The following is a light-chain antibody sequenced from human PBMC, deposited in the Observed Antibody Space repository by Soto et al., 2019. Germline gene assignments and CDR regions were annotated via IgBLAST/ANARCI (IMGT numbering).Light chain of an antibody. V-gene: IGKV1-5*03. CDR1: QSVSSW. J-gene: IGKJ1*01. CDR2: TAS. CDR3: QQYNSAFT. Sequence: DIQMTQSPSTLSASVGDRVTITCRASQSVSSWLAWYQQKPGKAPNLLIYTASSLESGVPSRFSGSGSGADFPLTISSLQPDDFATYYCQQYNSAFTFGQGTTVEI.